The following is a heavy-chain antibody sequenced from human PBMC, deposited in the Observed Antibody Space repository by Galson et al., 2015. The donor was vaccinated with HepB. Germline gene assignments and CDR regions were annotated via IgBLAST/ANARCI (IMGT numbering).Heavy chain of an antibody. D-gene: IGHD6-19*01. CDR1: GYTFTGYY. CDR2: IDPRSGGT. V-gene: IGHV1-2*04. Sequence: SVKVSCKASGYTFTGYYIHWVRQAPGQGLEWMGWIDPRSGGTNYAQKFQGWVTITRDKSINTAYMELNRLRSDDTAVYYCARDVVAPAVAKSAWFDPWGQGTLVTVSS. J-gene: IGHJ5*02. CDR3: ARDVVAPAVAKSAWFDP.